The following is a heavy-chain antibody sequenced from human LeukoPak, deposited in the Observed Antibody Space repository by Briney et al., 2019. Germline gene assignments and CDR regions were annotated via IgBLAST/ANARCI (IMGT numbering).Heavy chain of an antibody. Sequence: GGSLRLSCAASGFTFTNYAMSWVRQAPGKGLEWVSAITSDGGSTYSADSVRGRFTISRDNSRNTLYLQMNSLRVEDTAVYFCAKDYLRRSDYWGQGTLVTVS. D-gene: IGHD3-16*02. J-gene: IGHJ4*02. CDR3: AKDYLRRSDY. CDR2: ITSDGGST. V-gene: IGHV3-23*01. CDR1: GFTFTNYA.